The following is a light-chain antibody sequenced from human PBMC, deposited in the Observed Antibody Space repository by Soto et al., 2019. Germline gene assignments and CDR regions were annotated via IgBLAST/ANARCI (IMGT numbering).Light chain of an antibody. CDR2: DAS. CDR1: QSVSIY. V-gene: IGKV3-15*01. CDR3: QQYDRWPVT. J-gene: IGKJ4*01. Sequence: EIVLTQSPATVSLSPGERATLSCRASQSVSIYLAWYQHKPGQSPRLLISDASTGASGIPPRFSGSGSGTEFTLTIDRLQSADFAVYYCQQYDRWPVTFGGGTKVEIK.